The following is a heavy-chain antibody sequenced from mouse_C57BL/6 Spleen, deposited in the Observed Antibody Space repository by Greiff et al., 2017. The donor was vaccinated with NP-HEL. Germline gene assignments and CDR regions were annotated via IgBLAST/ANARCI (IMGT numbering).Heavy chain of an antibody. J-gene: IGHJ4*01. Sequence: EVQLQQSGPELVKPGASVKMSCKASGYTFNDYNMHWVKQSHGKSLEWIGYINPNNGGTSYNQKFKGKATLTVNKSSSTAYMELRSLTSEDSAVYYGARSLGCNYLYYYAMDYWGQGTSVTVSS. CDR3: ARSLGCNYLYYYAMDY. CDR1: GYTFNDYN. CDR2: INPNNGGT. V-gene: IGHV1-22*01. D-gene: IGHD2-1*01.